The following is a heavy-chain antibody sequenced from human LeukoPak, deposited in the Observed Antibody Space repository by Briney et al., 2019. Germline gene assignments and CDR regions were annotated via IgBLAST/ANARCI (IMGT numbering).Heavy chain of an antibody. CDR3: ARWDGRYGMDV. Sequence: PSETLSLTCTVSGGSISSYYWSWIWQPPGKGLEWIGHIYYSGSTNYNPSLTSRVTISVDTSKNQFSLKLSSVTAADTAVYYCARWDGRYGMDVWGQGTTVTVSS. CDR1: GGSISSYY. J-gene: IGHJ6*02. D-gene: IGHD1-26*01. CDR2: IYYSGST. V-gene: IGHV4-59*01.